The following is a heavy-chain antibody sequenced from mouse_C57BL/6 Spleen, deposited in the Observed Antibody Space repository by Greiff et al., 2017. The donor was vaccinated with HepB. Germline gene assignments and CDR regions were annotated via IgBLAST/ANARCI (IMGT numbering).Heavy chain of an antibody. V-gene: IGHV1-53*01. CDR3: ARKGTAPYYFDY. CDR1: GYTFTSYW. D-gene: IGHD2-14*01. J-gene: IGHJ2*01. CDR2: INPSNGGT. Sequence: VQLQESGTELVKPGASVKLSCKASGYTFTSYWMHWVKQRPGQGLEWIGNINPSNGGTNYNEKFKSKATLTVDKSSSTAYMQLSSLTSEDSAVYYCARKGTAPYYFDYWGQGTTLTVSS.